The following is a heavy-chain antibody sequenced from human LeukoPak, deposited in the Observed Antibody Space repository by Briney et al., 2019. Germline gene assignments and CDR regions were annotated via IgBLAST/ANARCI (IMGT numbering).Heavy chain of an antibody. J-gene: IGHJ1*01. Sequence: ASVKVSCKASGYTFTSYYMHWVRQAPGQGLEWMGIINPSGGSTSYAQKFQGRVTMTRDTSTSTVYMELSSLRSEDTAVYYCARASDYYDSSGYPHFQHWGQGTLVTVSS. V-gene: IGHV1-46*01. CDR2: INPSGGST. CDR3: ARASDYYDSSGYPHFQH. D-gene: IGHD3-22*01. CDR1: GYTFTSYY.